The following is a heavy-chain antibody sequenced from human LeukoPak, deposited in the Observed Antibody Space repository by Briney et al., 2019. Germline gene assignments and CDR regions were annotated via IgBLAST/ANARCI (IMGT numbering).Heavy chain of an antibody. Sequence: ASVKVSCKASGYTFPSYYMHWVRPAPGQGLEWMGIINPSGGSTSYAQKFQGRVTMTRDTSTSTVYMELSSLRSEDTAVYYCASPDDSGTDSGSYYLLDYWGQGTLVTVSS. D-gene: IGHD1-26*01. J-gene: IGHJ4*02. CDR2: INPSGGST. V-gene: IGHV1-46*01. CDR1: GYTFPSYY. CDR3: ASPDDSGTDSGSYYLLDY.